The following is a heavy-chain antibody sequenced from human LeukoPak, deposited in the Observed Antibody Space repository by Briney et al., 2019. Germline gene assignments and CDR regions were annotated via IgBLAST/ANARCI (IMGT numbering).Heavy chain of an antibody. J-gene: IGHJ4*02. CDR1: GGSISSYY. V-gene: IGHV4-59*01. Sequence: SETLSLTCTVSGGSISSYYWSWIRQPPGKGLEWIGYIYYSGSTNYNPSLKSRVTISVDTSKNQFSLKLSSVTAADTAVYYCARAFLNYYSSGRFDYWGQGTLVTASS. D-gene: IGHD3-10*01. CDR2: IYYSGST. CDR3: ARAFLNYYSSGRFDY.